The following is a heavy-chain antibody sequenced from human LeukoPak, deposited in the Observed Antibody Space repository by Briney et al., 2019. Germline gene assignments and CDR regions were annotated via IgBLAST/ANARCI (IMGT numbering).Heavy chain of an antibody. Sequence: PSETLSLTCAVYGGSFSGYYWSWIRQPPGRGLEWIGEINHSGSTNYNPSLKSRVTISVDTSKNQFSLRLSSVTAADTAVYYCAKVVSDWFQFSYYYYMDVWGKGTTVTISS. V-gene: IGHV4-34*01. D-gene: IGHD3-3*01. CDR3: AKVVSDWFQFSYYYYMDV. CDR2: INHSGST. J-gene: IGHJ6*03. CDR1: GGSFSGYY.